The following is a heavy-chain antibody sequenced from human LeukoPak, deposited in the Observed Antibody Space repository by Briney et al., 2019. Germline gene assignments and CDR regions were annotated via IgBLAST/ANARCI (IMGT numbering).Heavy chain of an antibody. V-gene: IGHV3-21*01. CDR2: ISSSSSYI. D-gene: IGHD6-13*01. CDR1: GFTFSSYS. J-gene: IGHJ3*02. Sequence: PGGSLRLSCAASGFTFSSYSMNWVRQAPGKGLEWVSSISSSSSYIYYADSVKGRFTISRDNAKNSLYLQMNSLRAEDTAVYYCARDRENQLVLGFDIWGQGTKVTVSS. CDR3: ARDRENQLVLGFDI.